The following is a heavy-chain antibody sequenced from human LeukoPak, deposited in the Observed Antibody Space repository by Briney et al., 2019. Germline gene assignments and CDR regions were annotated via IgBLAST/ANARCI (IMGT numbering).Heavy chain of an antibody. CDR3: AREPRGSSGAEE. CDR1: GGSITSYY. J-gene: IGHJ4*02. CDR2: ISYRGST. V-gene: IGHV4-59*01. D-gene: IGHD2-15*01. Sequence: SETLSLTCTVSGGSITSYYWNWIRQPPGKGLKWIGHISYRGSTNYNPSLKSRVTISVDTSKNQFSLNLSSVTAADTAVYYCAREPRGSSGAEEWGQGTLVTVSS.